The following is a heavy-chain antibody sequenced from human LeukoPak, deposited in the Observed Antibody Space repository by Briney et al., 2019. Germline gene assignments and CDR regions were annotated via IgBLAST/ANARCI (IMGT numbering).Heavy chain of an antibody. J-gene: IGHJ5*02. V-gene: IGHV3-23*01. Sequence: GGSLRLSCAASGFTFSSYAMSWVGQAPGKGLEWVSAISGSGGSTYYADSVKGRLTISRDNSKNTLYLQMNSLRAEDTAVYYCAKSSTYYYDSSGLGWFDPWGQGTLVTVSS. CDR2: ISGSGGST. CDR1: GFTFSSYA. CDR3: AKSSTYYYDSSGLGWFDP. D-gene: IGHD3-22*01.